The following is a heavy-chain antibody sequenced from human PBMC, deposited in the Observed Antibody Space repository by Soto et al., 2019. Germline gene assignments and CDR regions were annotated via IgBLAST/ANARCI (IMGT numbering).Heavy chain of an antibody. J-gene: IGHJ4*02. D-gene: IGHD1-1*01. V-gene: IGHV4-31*03. Sequence: QVQLQESGPGLVKPSQTLSLTCTVSGGSISSGGYYWSWIRHHPGKGLEWIGYIYYSGSTYYNPSLKSRITISVDTSKNQFSLKLSSVTAADKSVYYCARVYNWNYSLWGQGTLVTVSS. CDR2: IYYSGST. CDR1: GGSISSGGYY. CDR3: ARVYNWNYSL.